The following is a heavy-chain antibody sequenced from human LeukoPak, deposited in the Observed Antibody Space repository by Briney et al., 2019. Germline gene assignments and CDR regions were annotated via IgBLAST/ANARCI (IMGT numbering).Heavy chain of an antibody. Sequence: QAGRSLRLSCAASGFTFDVYAMHWVRHAPGKGLEWVSGISWNSGNIGYADSVKGRFTISRDNAKNSLYLQMNSLRAEDMALYYCAKGYNYAKKNYFDYWGQGTLVTVS. V-gene: IGHV3-9*03. J-gene: IGHJ4*02. CDR2: ISWNSGNI. CDR1: GFTFDVYA. D-gene: IGHD5-24*01. CDR3: AKGYNYAKKNYFDY.